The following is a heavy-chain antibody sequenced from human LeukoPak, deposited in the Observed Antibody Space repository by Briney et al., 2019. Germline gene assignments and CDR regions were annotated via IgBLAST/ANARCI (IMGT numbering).Heavy chain of an antibody. CDR2: ISSSSSYI. D-gene: IGHD3-22*01. CDR3: ARAEGYYDSSGYYYSFDY. Sequence: GGSLRLSCAASGFAFSSYSMNWVRQAPGKGLEWVSSISSSSSYIYYADSVKGRFTISRDNAKNSLYLQMNSLRAEDTAVYYCARAEGYYDSSGYYYSFDYWGQGTLVTVSS. CDR1: GFAFSSYS. V-gene: IGHV3-21*01. J-gene: IGHJ4*02.